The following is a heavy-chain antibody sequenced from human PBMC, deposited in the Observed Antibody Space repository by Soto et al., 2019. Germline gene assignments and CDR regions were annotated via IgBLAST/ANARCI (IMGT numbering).Heavy chain of an antibody. CDR3: ARVARSEYYYDSSGYYAFDY. D-gene: IGHD3-22*01. Sequence: SETLSLTCTVSGGSISSGDYYWSWIRQPPGKGLEWIGYIYYSGSTYYNPSLKSRVTSSVDTSKNQFSLKLSSVTAADTAVYYCARVARSEYYYDSSGYYAFDYWGQGTLVTVSS. J-gene: IGHJ4*02. CDR1: GGSISSGDYY. V-gene: IGHV4-30-4*01. CDR2: IYYSGST.